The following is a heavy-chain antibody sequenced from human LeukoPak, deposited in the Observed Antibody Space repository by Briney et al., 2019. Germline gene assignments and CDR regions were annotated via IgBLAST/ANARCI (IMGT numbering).Heavy chain of an antibody. CDR3: ARGSHGSGGIDY. CDR2: ISYGGSNK. CDR1: GFTFSSYA. Sequence: SGGPLRLSCAASGFTFSSYAMRWVRQAPGKGLEWVAVISYGGSNKYYADSVKGRFTISRDNSKNTLYLQMNSLRAEDTAVYYCARGSHGSGGIDYWGQGTLVTVSS. D-gene: IGHD3-10*01. V-gene: IGHV3-30*04. J-gene: IGHJ4*02.